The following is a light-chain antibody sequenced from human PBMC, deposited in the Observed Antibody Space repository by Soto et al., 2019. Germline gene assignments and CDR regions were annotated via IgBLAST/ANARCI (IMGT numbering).Light chain of an antibody. V-gene: IGKV1-5*03. J-gene: IGKJ1*01. CDR3: QQYINRWT. Sequence: DIQMTQSPSTLSASVGDRVTITCRASQSISTWLAWYQQKPGKAPKLLIYKESSLESGVPPRFSGSGSGTEFTFTISSRQPDYFATYYCQQYINRWTFGQGTKVEIK. CDR1: QSISTW. CDR2: KES.